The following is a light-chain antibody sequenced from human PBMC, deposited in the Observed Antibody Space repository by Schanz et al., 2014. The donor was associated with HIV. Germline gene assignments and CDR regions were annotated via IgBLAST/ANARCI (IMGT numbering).Light chain of an antibody. CDR2: GAS. CDR1: QSVKSNF. J-gene: IGKJ2*01. Sequence: EIVLTQSPGTLSLSPGERGTLSCRASQSVKSNFIGWYQQKPGQAPRLLIFGASNRATGIPDRFSGGVSGTDFTLTISRLEPEDFAVYYCQRYGTSQYAFGQGTKLDIK. V-gene: IGKV3-20*01. CDR3: QRYGTSQYA.